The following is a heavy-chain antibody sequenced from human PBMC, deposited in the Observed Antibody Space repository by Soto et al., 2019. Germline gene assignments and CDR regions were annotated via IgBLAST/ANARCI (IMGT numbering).Heavy chain of an antibody. CDR3: ARQDHDYIWGSYPRHFDY. V-gene: IGHV5-51*01. D-gene: IGHD3-16*02. CDR2: IYPGDSDT. CDR1: GYSFTSYW. J-gene: IGHJ4*02. Sequence: PGESLKISCKGSGYSFTSYWIGWVRQMPGKGLEWMGIIYPGDSDTRYSPSFQGQVTISADKSISTAYLQWSSLKASDTAMYYCARQDHDYIWGSYPRHFDYWGQGTLVTVSS.